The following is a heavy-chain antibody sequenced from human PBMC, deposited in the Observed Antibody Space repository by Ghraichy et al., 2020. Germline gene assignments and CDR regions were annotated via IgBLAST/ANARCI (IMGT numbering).Heavy chain of an antibody. J-gene: IGHJ4*02. Sequence: SETLSLTCAVYGGSFSGYYWSWIRQLPGKGLEWIGEINHSGSTNYNPSLKSRVTISVDTSKNQFSLKLSSVTAADTAVYYCARTSWGFDYWGQGTLVTVSS. CDR1: GGSFSGYY. V-gene: IGHV4-34*01. D-gene: IGHD2-2*01. CDR3: ARTSWGFDY. CDR2: INHSGST.